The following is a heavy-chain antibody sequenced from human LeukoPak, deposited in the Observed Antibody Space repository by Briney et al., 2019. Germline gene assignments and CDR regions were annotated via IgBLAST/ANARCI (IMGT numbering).Heavy chain of an antibody. CDR1: GGSFSGYY. CDR2: INHSGST. D-gene: IGHD2-2*01. J-gene: IGHJ4*02. CDR3: AVSGRKVGDQLVDY. Sequence: SETLSLTRAVYGGSFSGYYWSWIRQPPGKGLEWIGEINHSGSTNYNPSLKSRVTISVDTTKNQCSLKLSSVTAADTAVYYCAVSGRKVGDQLVDYWGQGTLVTVSS. V-gene: IGHV4-34*01.